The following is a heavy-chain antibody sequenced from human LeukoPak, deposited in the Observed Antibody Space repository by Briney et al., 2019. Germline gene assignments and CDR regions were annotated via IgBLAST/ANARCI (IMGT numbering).Heavy chain of an antibody. V-gene: IGHV4-34*01. CDR3: ARGLVRASGNYLYY. CDR2: INHSGGT. D-gene: IGHD1-26*01. CDR1: SGSLSGYY. Sequence: SETLSLTCAVYSGSLSGYYWSWIRQPPGKGLEWIGEINHSGGTNYNPSLKSRVTIAVDTSKNQFSLKLTSVTAAGTAVYYCARGLVRASGNYLYYWGQGTLITVSS. J-gene: IGHJ4*02.